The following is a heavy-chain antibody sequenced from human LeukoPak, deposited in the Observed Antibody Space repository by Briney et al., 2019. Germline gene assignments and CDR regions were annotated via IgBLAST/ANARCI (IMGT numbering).Heavy chain of an antibody. Sequence: GGSLRLSCAASGFTFSTSAMTWVRQAPGKGLEWVSIISGSGVTTYYADSVKGRFTISRDNSKNTLYLQMNSLRAEDTAVYYCAKPSREYSGHDAKSYFDYWGQGTLVTVSS. CDR2: ISGSGVTT. CDR3: AKPSREYSGHDAKSYFDY. V-gene: IGHV3-23*01. CDR1: GFTFSTSA. J-gene: IGHJ4*02. D-gene: IGHD5-12*01.